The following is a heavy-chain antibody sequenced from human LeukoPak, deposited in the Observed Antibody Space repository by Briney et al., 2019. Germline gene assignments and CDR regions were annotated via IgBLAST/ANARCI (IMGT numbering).Heavy chain of an antibody. V-gene: IGHV3-48*01. CDR3: AKNDQVRGIFALHA. CDR1: GFIFSSYT. D-gene: IGHD3-10*01. CDR2: ISPNSSTI. Sequence: GGSLRLSCAASGFIFSSYTMNWVRQAPGKGLEWVSSISPNSSTIYYADSVKGRLTMSRDNAKNSLYLQMNSLRVEDTAVYYCAKNDQVRGIFALHAWGQGTLVTVSS. J-gene: IGHJ5*02.